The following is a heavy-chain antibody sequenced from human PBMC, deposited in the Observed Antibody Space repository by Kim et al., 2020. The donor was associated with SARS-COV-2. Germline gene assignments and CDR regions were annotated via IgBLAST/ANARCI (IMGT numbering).Heavy chain of an antibody. J-gene: IGHJ4*02. D-gene: IGHD3-10*01. CDR3: ARDRLFGGFFDY. V-gene: IGHV4-59*01. Sequence: SETLSLTCTVSGDSIISYYWSWIRQPPGKGLEWIGYIYYSGSTKYNPSLKSRVTISVDTSKNQFSLKLSSVTAADTAVSSWARDRLFGGFFDYWGQGTLVTVSS. CDR1: GDSIISYY. CDR2: IYYSGST.